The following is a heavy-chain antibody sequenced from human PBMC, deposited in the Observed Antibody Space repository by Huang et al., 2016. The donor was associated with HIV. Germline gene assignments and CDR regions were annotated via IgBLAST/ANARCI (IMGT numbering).Heavy chain of an antibody. Sequence: QVQLVESGGGVVQPGGSLRLSCTASGVTFGGFGMHWVRQDPGKGVEGVAFIRYDGNNYYYADSVRGRFTISRDNSKDTLYLQMNRLRPDDPAVYYCAKDLTYTFGRHFDYWGRGTLVTVSS. V-gene: IGHV3-30*02. CDR1: GVTFGGFG. CDR3: AKDLTYTFGRHFDY. D-gene: IGHD3-3*01. J-gene: IGHJ4*02. CDR2: IRYDGNNY.